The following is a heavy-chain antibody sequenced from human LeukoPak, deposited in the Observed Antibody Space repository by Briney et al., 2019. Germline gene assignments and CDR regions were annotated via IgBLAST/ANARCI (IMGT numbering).Heavy chain of an antibody. V-gene: IGHV4-39*01. CDR1: GGSISSSSYS. J-gene: IGHJ4*02. D-gene: IGHD3-22*01. CDR3: ARAPYYYDSSGYDY. Sequence: SETLSLTCTVSGGSISSSSYSWGWIRQPPGKGLEWIGSIYYSGSTYYNPSLKSRVTISVDTSKNQFSLKLSSVTAADTAVYYCARAPYYYDSSGYDYWGQGTLVTVSS. CDR2: IYYSGST.